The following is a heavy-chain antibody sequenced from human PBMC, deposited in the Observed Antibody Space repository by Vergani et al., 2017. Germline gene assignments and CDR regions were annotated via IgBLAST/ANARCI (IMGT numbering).Heavy chain of an antibody. D-gene: IGHD4-23*01. CDR3: ARIGTDYGGNSF. Sequence: EVQLLESGGGLVQPGGSLRLSCAASGFTFSSYAMSWVRQAPGKGLEWVSAISGSGGSTYYADSVKGRFTISRDNAKNTLYLQMNSLRAEDTAVYYCARIGTDYGGNSFWGQGTLVTVSS. J-gene: IGHJ4*02. CDR1: GFTFSSYA. V-gene: IGHV3-23*01. CDR2: ISGSGGST.